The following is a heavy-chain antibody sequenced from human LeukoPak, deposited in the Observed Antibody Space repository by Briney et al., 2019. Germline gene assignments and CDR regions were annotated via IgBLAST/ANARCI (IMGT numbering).Heavy chain of an antibody. CDR2: INPNSGGT. CDR1: GYTFTGYY. D-gene: IGHD6-13*01. CDR3: ARGRGELVQTNWFDP. J-gene: IGHJ5*02. Sequence: GASVKVSCKASGYTFTGYYMHWVRQAPGQGLEWMGWINPNSGGTNYAQKFQGWVTMTRDTSISTAYMELSRLRSDDTAVYYCARGRGELVQTNWFDPWGQGTLVTVSS. V-gene: IGHV1-2*04.